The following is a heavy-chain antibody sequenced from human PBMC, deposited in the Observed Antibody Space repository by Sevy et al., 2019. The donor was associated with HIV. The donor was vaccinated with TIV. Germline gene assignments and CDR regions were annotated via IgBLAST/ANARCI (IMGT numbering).Heavy chain of an antibody. CDR3: ARAYYYDRSGSYYFDY. J-gene: IGHJ4*02. V-gene: IGHV3-33*01. D-gene: IGHD3-22*01. CDR1: GFTFSSYG. CDR2: IWYDGSNK. Sequence: GGSLRLSCAASGFTFSSYGMHWVRQAPGKGLEWVAVIWYDGSNKYYADSVKGRFTISRDNSKNTLYLQMNSLRAEDTAVYYCARAYYYDRSGSYYFDYWGQGTLVTVSS.